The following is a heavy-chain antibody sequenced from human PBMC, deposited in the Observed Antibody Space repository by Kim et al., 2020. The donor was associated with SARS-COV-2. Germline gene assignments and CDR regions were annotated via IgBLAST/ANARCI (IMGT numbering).Heavy chain of an antibody. J-gene: IGHJ2*01. CDR3: AREGCGGDCYALHWYFDL. D-gene: IGHD2-21*02. CDR1: GFTVSSNY. Sequence: GGSLRLSCAASGFTVSSNYMSWVRQAPGKGLEWVSVIYSGGSTYYADSVKGRFTISRDNSKNTLYLQMNSLRAEDTTVYYCAREGCGGDCYALHWYFDLWGRGTLVTVSS. V-gene: IGHV3-66*01. CDR2: IYSGGST.